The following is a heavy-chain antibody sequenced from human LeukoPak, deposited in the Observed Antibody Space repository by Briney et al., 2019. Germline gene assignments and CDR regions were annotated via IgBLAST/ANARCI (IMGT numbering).Heavy chain of an antibody. V-gene: IGHV3-74*01. Sequence: GGSLRLSCVASGFTLSTYWMHWVRQAPGKGLVWVSRINSDGSATSYADSVMVRFTISRDSAKNTLYLQMNSLRAEDTAVYYCARDSGSSGYYLEYFQHWGQGTLVTVSS. D-gene: IGHD3-22*01. CDR3: ARDSGSSGYYLEYFQH. CDR1: GFTLSTYW. J-gene: IGHJ1*01. CDR2: INSDGSAT.